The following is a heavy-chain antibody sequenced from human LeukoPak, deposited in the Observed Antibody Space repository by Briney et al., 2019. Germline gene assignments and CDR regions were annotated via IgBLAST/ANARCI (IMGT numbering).Heavy chain of an antibody. CDR2: IKQDASEN. CDR3: VGDTGGSASYPDY. CDR1: GFTFSNYW. J-gene: IGHJ4*02. Sequence: GGSLRLSCAASGFTFSNYWKTWVRQAPGKGLEWVANIKQDASENYFVDSVAGRFTISRDNDRNSVYLQMSSLRAEDTAVYYCVGDTGGSASYPDYWGQGTLVTVSS. V-gene: IGHV3-7*01. D-gene: IGHD1-26*01.